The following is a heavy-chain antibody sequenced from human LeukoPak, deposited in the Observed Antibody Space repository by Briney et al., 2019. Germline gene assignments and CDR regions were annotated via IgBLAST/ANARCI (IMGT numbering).Heavy chain of an antibody. J-gene: IGHJ1*01. CDR3: AKYDSSGYYYFDEYFQH. D-gene: IGHD3-22*01. CDR2: MNPNSGDT. CDR1: GYTFTSYD. V-gene: IGHV1-8*03. Sequence: GASVKVSCKASGYTFTSYDINWVRQATGQGLEWMGWMNPNSGDTGYAQKFQGRVTITRNTSISTAYMELSSLRSEDTAVYYCAKYDSSGYYYFDEYFQHWGQGTLVTVSS.